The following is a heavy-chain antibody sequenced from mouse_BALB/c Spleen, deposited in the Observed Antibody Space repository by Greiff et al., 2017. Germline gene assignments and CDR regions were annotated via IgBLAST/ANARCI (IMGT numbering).Heavy chain of an antibody. Sequence: QVQLQQSGAELVRPGTSVKVSCKASGYAFTNYLIEWVKQRPGQGLEWIGVINPGSGGTNYNEKFKGKATLTADKSSSTAYMQLSSLTSDDSAVYFCARDYGNQDGFAYWGQGTLVTVSA. D-gene: IGHD2-1*01. CDR2: INPGSGGT. V-gene: IGHV1-54*01. CDR1: GYAFTNYL. J-gene: IGHJ3*01. CDR3: ARDYGNQDGFAY.